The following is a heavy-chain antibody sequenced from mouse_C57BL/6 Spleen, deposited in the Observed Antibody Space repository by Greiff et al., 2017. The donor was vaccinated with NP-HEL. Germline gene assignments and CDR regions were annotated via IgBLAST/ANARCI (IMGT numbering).Heavy chain of an antibody. CDR2: ISSGSSTT. Sequence: DVQLVESGGDLVKPGGSLKLSCAASGFTFSDYGMHWVRQAPEKGLEWVAYISSGSSTTYYADTVKGRFTISRDNAKNTLFLQLTSLRTEDTDMSYCERRDCDAFAYWGQGTLVTVSA. CDR1: GFTFSDYG. D-gene: IGHD2-4*01. CDR3: ERRDCDAFAY. V-gene: IGHV5-17*01. J-gene: IGHJ3*01.